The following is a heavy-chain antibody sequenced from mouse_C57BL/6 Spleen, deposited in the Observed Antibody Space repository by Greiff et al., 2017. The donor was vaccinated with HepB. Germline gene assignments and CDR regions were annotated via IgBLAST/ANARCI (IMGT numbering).Heavy chain of an antibody. J-gene: IGHJ3*01. V-gene: IGHV1-55*01. CDR1: GYTFTSYW. D-gene: IGHD4-1*01. CDR2: IYPGSGST. Sequence: VQLQQPGAELVKPGASVKMSCKASGYTFTSYWITWVKQRPGQGLEWIGDIYPGSGSTNYNEKFKSKATLTVDTSSSTAYMQLSSLTSEDSAVYHCARYMDRNWDGFAYWGQGTLVTVSA. CDR3: ARYMDRNWDGFAY.